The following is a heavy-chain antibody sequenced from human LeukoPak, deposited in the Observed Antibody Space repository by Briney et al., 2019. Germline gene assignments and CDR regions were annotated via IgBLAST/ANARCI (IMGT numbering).Heavy chain of an antibody. CDR1: GYSISSGYY. J-gene: IGHJ4*02. CDR3: ERHETPYYYDSSGYLDY. D-gene: IGHD3-22*01. Sequence: SETLSLTCAVSGYSISSGYYWGWIRQPPGKGLEWIGSIYHSGSTYYNPSLKSRVTISVDTSKNQFSLKLSSVTAADTAVYYCERHETPYYYDSSGYLDYWGQGTLVTVSS. CDR2: IYHSGST. V-gene: IGHV4-38-2*01.